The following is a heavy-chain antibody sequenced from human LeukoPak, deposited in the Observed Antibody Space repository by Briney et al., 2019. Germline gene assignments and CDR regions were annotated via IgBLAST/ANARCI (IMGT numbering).Heavy chain of an antibody. CDR2: MNPNSGNT. CDR3: ARAREMVRSSVFRYYYYYYMDV. CDR1: GYTFTSYD. Sequence: ASVKVSCKASGYTFTSYDINWVRQATGQGLEWMGWMNPNSGNTGYAQKFQGRVTMTRNTSISTAYMELSSLRSEDTAVYYCARAREMVRSSVFRYYYYYYMDVWGKGTTVTISS. D-gene: IGHD3-10*01. V-gene: IGHV1-8*01. J-gene: IGHJ6*03.